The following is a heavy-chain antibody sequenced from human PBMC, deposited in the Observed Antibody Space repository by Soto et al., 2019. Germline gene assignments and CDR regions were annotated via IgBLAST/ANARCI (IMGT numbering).Heavy chain of an antibody. Sequence: QVQLVQSGAEVKMPGASVKVSCKASGYSFTSYYIHWVRQAPGQGLEWMGVINPSSGSTTNAQKFQRRGTMTRDTSTSTVYMELSSLTYEDTAVHYCVRAAAAGKGRRLDVWCQGTTVTVSS. CDR1: GYSFTSYY. CDR3: VRAAAAGKGRRLDV. V-gene: IGHV1-46*01. CDR2: INPSSGST. J-gene: IGHJ6*02. D-gene: IGHD6-13*01.